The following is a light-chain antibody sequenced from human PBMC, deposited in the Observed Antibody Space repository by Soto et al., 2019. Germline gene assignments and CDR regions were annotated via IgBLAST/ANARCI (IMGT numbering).Light chain of an antibody. CDR2: DAS. J-gene: IGKJ4*01. CDR3: QQYDNLPLT. CDR1: QSVSGW. V-gene: IGKV1-33*01. Sequence: DIQMTQSPSPLSASVGDTVTVTCRASQSVSGWLAWYQQKPGEAPKLLIYDASNLETGVPSRFSGSGSGTDFTFTISSLQPEDIATYYCQQYDNLPLTLGGGTKVDIK.